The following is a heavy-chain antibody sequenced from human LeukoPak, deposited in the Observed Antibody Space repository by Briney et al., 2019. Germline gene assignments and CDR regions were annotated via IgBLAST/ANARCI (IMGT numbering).Heavy chain of an antibody. D-gene: IGHD3-22*01. CDR3: ARRHRSYDSGGHVIDY. J-gene: IGHJ4*02. Sequence: PSETLSLTCTVSGGSISDTSDFWGWIRQPPGKGLEWIGSLYYSDNTYDNPSVSSGNTYFNPSLKSRVTISVDTSKNQFSLKLSSVTAADTAMYYCARRHRSYDSGGHVIDYWGQGTLVTVSS. CDR1: GGSISDTSDF. CDR2: LYYSDNTYDNPSVSSGNT. V-gene: IGHV4-39*01.